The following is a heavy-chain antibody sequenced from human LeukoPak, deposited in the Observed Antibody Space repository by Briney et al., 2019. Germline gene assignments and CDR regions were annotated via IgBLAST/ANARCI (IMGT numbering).Heavy chain of an antibody. CDR2: IIPIFGTA. Sequence: ASVKVSCKASGYTFTSYYMHWVRQAPGQGLEWMGGIIPIFGTANYAQKFQGRVTITADESTSTAYMELSSLRSEDTAVYYCARSSVFTGHFDYWGQGTLVTVSS. CDR3: ARSSVFTGHFDY. CDR1: GYTFTSYY. D-gene: IGHD3-10*01. V-gene: IGHV1-69*13. J-gene: IGHJ4*02.